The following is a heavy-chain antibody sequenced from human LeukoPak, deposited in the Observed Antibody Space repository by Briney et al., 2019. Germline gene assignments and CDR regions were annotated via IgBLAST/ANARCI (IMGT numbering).Heavy chain of an antibody. V-gene: IGHV4-39*07. CDR1: GGSISSSSY. CDR2: IYYSGST. CDR3: ARVGSSWPHYYFDY. J-gene: IGHJ4*02. D-gene: IGHD6-13*01. Sequence: PSETLSLTCTVSGGSISSSSYWAWIRQPPGKGLEWIGNIYYSGSTYYNPSLKSRVTISVDTSKNQFSLKLSSMTAADTAVYNCARVGSSWPHYYFDYWGQGTLVTVSS.